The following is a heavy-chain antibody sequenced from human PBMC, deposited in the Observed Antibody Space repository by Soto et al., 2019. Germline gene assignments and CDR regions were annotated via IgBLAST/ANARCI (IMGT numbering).Heavy chain of an antibody. CDR2: TNNDAI. CDR3: ASVLGSRRSGSYPSY. V-gene: IGHV3-74*01. CDR1: GLPFSSYW. Sequence: PGGALRLTCAASGLPFSSYWKHWVRQAPGKGLVWVSRTNNDAIYYADSVKGRFTISRDNAKNSLYLQMNSLRAEDTALYYCASVLGSRRSGSYPSYWGQGTLVTVSS. D-gene: IGHD3-10*01. J-gene: IGHJ4*02.